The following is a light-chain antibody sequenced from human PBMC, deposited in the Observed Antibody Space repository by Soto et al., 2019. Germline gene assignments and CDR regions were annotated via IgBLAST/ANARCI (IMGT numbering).Light chain of an antibody. CDR3: QSYDSSLSGHVV. J-gene: IGLJ2*01. V-gene: IGLV1-40*01. Sequence: QPVLTQPPSVSGAPGQRVTISCTGSSPNIGAGYDVHWYQQLPGTAPKLLIYGNSNRPSGVPDRFSGSKSGTSASLAITGLQAEDEADYYCQSYDSSLSGHVVFGGGTQLTVL. CDR2: GNS. CDR1: SPNIGAGYD.